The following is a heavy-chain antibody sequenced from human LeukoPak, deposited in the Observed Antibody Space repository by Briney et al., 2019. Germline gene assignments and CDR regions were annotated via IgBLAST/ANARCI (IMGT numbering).Heavy chain of an antibody. J-gene: IGHJ5*02. Sequence: PGGSLRLSCAASGFTFSSYSMNWVRQAAGKGLEWVSCISSSSSYIYYADSVKGRFTISRDNAKNSLYLQMNSLRAEDTAVYYCARDGRDSSSRYQRNPNWFDPWGQGTLVTVSS. CDR3: ARDGRDSSSRYQRNPNWFDP. CDR2: ISSSSSYI. D-gene: IGHD6-13*01. CDR1: GFTFSSYS. V-gene: IGHV3-21*01.